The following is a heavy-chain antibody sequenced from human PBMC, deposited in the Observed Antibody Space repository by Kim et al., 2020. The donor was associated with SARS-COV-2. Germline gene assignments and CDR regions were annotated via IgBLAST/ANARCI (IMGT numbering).Heavy chain of an antibody. CDR1: GFTFNDYG. CDR3: ARCLMSDPIDF. Sequence: GGSLRLSCAVSGFTFNDYGMIWVRQAPGKGLEWVSGINRSGGSTGYADSVKGRFTISRDNSKNSLYLQMNSLRAEDTAFYHCARCLMSDPIDFWGQGILVPVSS. J-gene: IGHJ4*02. V-gene: IGHV3-20*01. CDR2: INRSGGST. D-gene: IGHD2-8*01.